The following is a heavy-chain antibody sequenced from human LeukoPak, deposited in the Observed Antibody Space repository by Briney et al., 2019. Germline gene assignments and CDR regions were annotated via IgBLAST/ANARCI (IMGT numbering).Heavy chain of an antibody. J-gene: IGHJ3*02. CDR1: GFTFSSYW. CDR3: ARDSASSGWAGGAFDI. Sequence: GALRLSCAASGFTFSSYWMHWVRQAPGKGPVWVARTNRDGSSTAYADSVKGRFTISKDNAKNTLYLLMNSLRAEDTAVYYCARDSASSGWAGGAFDIWGQGTMVTVSS. D-gene: IGHD6-19*01. V-gene: IGHV3-74*01. CDR2: TNRDGSST.